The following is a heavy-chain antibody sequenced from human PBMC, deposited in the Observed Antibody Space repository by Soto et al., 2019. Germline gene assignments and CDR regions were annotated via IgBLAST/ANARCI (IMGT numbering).Heavy chain of an antibody. D-gene: IGHD3-9*01. V-gene: IGHV4-31*03. CDR2: IYYSGST. J-gene: IGHJ5*02. CDR1: GGSISSGGYY. Sequence: SETLSLTCTVSGGSISSGGYYWSWIRQHPGKGLEWIGYIYYSGSTYYNPSLESRVTISVDTSKNQFSLKLSSVTAADTAVYYCARENSAVAFLLTGYYWFDPWGQGTLVTVSS. CDR3: ARENSAVAFLLTGYYWFDP.